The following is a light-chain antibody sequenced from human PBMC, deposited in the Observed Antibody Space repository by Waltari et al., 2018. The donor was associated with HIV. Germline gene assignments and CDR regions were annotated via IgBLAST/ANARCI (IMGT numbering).Light chain of an antibody. CDR3: QQVKSYPLT. V-gene: IGKV1-9*01. Sequence: DIQLTQSPSFLSASVGDTVTITCRASQGIPNNVAWYQQKPGKAPKSLIYDASTLQSGVPSRFSGSGSGTEFTLTISSLQPEDFATYYCQQVKSYPLTFGKGTRLEIK. CDR2: DAS. CDR1: QGIPNN. J-gene: IGKJ5*01.